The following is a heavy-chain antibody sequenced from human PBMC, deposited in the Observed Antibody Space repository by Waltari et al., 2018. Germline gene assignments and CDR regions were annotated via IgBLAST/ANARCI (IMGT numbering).Heavy chain of an antibody. Sequence: EVQLVESGGGLVQPGRSIRLSCLTSGLSFRNSAMSWVRQAPGKGLEWVGFIRTKTENATAEYAASVKGRFTLSRDDSRSIAYLQMDSLKAEDTAVYYCMVSAVVGSSGVDYWGQGTLVTVSS. V-gene: IGHV3-49*04. CDR3: MVSAVVGSSGVDY. CDR2: IRTKTENATA. D-gene: IGHD6-19*01. J-gene: IGHJ4*02. CDR1: GLSFRNSA.